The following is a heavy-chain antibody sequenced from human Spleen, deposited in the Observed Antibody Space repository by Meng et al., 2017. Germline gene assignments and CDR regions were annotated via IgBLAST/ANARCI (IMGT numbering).Heavy chain of an antibody. J-gene: IGHJ3*02. CDR3: TIYTSGHI. CDR1: GFTVSHNY. Sequence: GESLKISCAASGFTVSHNYMSWVRQAPGKGLEWVGRIGSKAKTYATAYAASVRGRFSISRDDSMNTAYLQLSSLRIEDTAVYYCTIYTSGHIWGQGTMVTVSS. D-gene: IGHD6-19*01. V-gene: IGHV3-73*01. CDR2: IGSKAKTYAT.